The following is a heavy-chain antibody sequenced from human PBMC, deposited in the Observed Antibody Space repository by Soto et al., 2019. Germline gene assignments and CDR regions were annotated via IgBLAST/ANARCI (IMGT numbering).Heavy chain of an antibody. CDR2: IRSKANSYAT. V-gene: IGHV3-73*01. D-gene: IGHD3-3*01. Sequence: PGGSLRLSCAASGFTFSGSAMHWVRQASGKGLEWVGRIRSKANSYATAYAASVKGRFTISRDDSKNTAYLQMNSLKTEDTAVYYCTRHLDRYYDFWSGYPTTSNWFDPWGQGTLVTVSS. CDR1: GFTFSGSA. J-gene: IGHJ5*02. CDR3: TRHLDRYYDFWSGYPTTSNWFDP.